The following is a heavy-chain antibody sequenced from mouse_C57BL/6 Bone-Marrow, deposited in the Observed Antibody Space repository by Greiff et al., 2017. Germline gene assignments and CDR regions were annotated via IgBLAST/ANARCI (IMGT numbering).Heavy chain of an antibody. V-gene: IGHV1-81*01. Sequence: QVQLKESGAELARPGASVTLSCKASGYTFTSSGLSWVKQRTGQGLEWIGEFYPSSGHTNYNEKFKGQATLTADKSSSTAYMELRRLTSEDSAVXFCARDSSGYPFDYWGQGTTLTVSS. CDR1: GYTFTSSG. J-gene: IGHJ2*01. CDR2: FYPSSGHT. CDR3: ARDSSGYPFDY. D-gene: IGHD3-2*02.